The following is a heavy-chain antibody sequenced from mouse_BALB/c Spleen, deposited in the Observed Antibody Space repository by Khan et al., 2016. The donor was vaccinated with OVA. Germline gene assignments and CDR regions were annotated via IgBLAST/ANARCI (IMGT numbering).Heavy chain of an antibody. J-gene: IGHJ2*01. V-gene: IGHV1-7*01. CDR1: GYTFSTYW. Sequence: VQLKQSGAELAKPGASVKMSCKASGYTFSTYWIHWVKQRPGQGLEWIGYINPSSGYTYYNQRFNDKATLTADKSSSTAYMQLSSLTSEDSAVYYCARDRIDYWGQGTTLTVSS. CDR2: INPSSGYT. CDR3: ARDRIDY.